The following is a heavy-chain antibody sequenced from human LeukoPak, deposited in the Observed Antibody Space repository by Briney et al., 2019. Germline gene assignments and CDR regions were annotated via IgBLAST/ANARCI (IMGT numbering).Heavy chain of an antibody. V-gene: IGHV3-53*01. CDR2: IYSGGST. Sequence: GGSLRLSCAASGFTVSSNYMSWVRQAPGKGLEWVSVIYSGGSTYYADSVKGRFTISRDNAKTSLYLQMNSLRAEDTAVYYCARDLSGITGYTYGRGIDYWGQGTLVTVSS. J-gene: IGHJ4*02. D-gene: IGHD5-18*01. CDR1: GFTVSSNY. CDR3: ARDLSGITGYTYGRGIDY.